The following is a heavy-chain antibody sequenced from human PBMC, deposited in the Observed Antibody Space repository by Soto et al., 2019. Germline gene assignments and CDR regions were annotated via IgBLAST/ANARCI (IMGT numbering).Heavy chain of an antibody. D-gene: IGHD3-22*01. CDR1: GFSLSDYY. Sequence: GGSLRLSCAASGFSLSDYYVSWIRQAPGEGLEWVSYISSSGTTTHYADSVKGRFTISKDNAKNSLYLQMNSLRAEDTAVYYCARVRGDSSGSYYFDYWRQGTLVTVSS. V-gene: IGHV3-11*01. CDR3: ARVRGDSSGSYYFDY. J-gene: IGHJ4*02. CDR2: ISSSGTTT.